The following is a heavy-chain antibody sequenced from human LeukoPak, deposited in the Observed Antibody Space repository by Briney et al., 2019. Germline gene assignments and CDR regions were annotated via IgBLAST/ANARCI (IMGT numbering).Heavy chain of an antibody. J-gene: IGHJ4*02. CDR2: ISSSGSTI. V-gene: IGHV3-48*03. CDR1: GFTFSSYE. Sequence: GGSLRLSCAASGFTFSSYEMNRVRQAPGKGLEWVSYISSSGSTIYYADSVKGRFTISRDNAKNSLYLQMNSLRAEDTAVYYCARADCSGGSCYSGCVDYWGQGTLVTVSS. CDR3: ARADCSGGSCYSGCVDY. D-gene: IGHD2-15*01.